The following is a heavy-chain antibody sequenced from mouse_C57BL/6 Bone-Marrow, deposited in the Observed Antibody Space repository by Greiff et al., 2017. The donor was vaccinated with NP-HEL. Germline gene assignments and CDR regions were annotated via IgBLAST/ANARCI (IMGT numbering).Heavy chain of an antibody. V-gene: IGHV2-5*01. D-gene: IGHD3-3*01. CDR3: AKNGDPLFAY. J-gene: IGHJ3*01. Sequence: QVQLQQSGPGLVQPSQSLSITCTVSGFSLTSYGVHWVRQSPGKGLEWLGVIWRGGSTDYNAALMSRLSITKDNSKSQVFFKMNSLQADDTAIYYCAKNGDPLFAYWGQGTLVTVSA. CDR2: IWRGGST. CDR1: GFSLTSYG.